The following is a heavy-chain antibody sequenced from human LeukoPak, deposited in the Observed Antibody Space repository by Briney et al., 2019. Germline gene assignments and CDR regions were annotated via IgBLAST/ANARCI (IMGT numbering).Heavy chain of an antibody. V-gene: IGHV5-51*01. CDR1: GNSFTSYW. J-gene: IGHJ3*02. CDR3: AGQTGVFRDAFDI. D-gene: IGHD3-3*01. CDR2: IYPGDSDI. Sequence: GESLKISCKGSGNSFTSYWIGWVRQMPGKGLEWMGIIYPGDSDIRYSPSFQGQVTISADKSISTAYLQWSSLKASDTAMYYCAGQTGVFRDAFDIWGQGTMVTVSS.